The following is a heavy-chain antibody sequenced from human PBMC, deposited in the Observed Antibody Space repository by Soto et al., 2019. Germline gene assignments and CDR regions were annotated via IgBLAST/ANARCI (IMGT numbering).Heavy chain of an antibody. J-gene: IGHJ6*02. V-gene: IGHV3-7*03. CDR2: IKQDGSEK. Sequence: PGGSLRLSCAASGFTFSSYGMHWVRQAPGKGLEWVANIKQDGSEKYYVDSVKGRFTISRDNAKNSLYLQMNSLRAEDTAVYYYAAWYSSSWYFSYYYYYGMDVWGQGTTVTVS. CDR1: GFTFSSYG. CDR3: AAWYSSSWYFSYYYYYGMDV. D-gene: IGHD6-13*01.